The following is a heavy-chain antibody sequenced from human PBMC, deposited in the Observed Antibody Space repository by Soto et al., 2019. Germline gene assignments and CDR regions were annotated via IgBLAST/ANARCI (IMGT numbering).Heavy chain of an antibody. CDR2: IYYSGST. D-gene: IGHD2-2*03. Sequence: SETLSLTCTVSGGSISSYYWSWIRQPPGKGLEWIGYIYYSGSTNYNPSLKSRVTISVDTSKNQFSLKLSSVTAADTAVYYCARHDGYCSSTSCYVDFWFDPWGQGTLVTVSS. V-gene: IGHV4-59*08. CDR3: ARHDGYCSSTSCYVDFWFDP. J-gene: IGHJ5*02. CDR1: GGSISSYY.